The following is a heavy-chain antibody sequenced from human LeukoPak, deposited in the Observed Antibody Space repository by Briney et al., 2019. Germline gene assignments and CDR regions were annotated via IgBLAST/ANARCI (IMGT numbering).Heavy chain of an antibody. CDR2: ISGSGGST. J-gene: IGHJ4*02. V-gene: IGHV3-23*01. CDR1: GGSFSDYY. Sequence: ETLSLTCAVYGGSFSDYYWSWIRQPPGKGLEWVSAISGSGGSTYYADSVKGRFTISRDNSKNTLYLQMNSLRAEDTAVYYRAKAYQLLSAFDYWGQGTVVTVSS. CDR3: AKAYQLLSAFDY. D-gene: IGHD2-2*01.